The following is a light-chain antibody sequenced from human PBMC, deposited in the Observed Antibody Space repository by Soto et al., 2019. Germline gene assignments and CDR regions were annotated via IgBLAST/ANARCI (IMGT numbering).Light chain of an antibody. V-gene: IGLV2-14*03. CDR3: SSYTSINSYV. CDR2: YVS. Sequence: QSVLTQPASVSWSPGQSITISCTGTSSDVGGYNYVSWYQQHPGKAPKLMIYYVSHRPSGVSNRFSGSKSGNTASLTISGPQAEDEADYYCSSYTSINSYVFGTGTKVTVL. CDR1: SSDVGGYNY. J-gene: IGLJ1*01.